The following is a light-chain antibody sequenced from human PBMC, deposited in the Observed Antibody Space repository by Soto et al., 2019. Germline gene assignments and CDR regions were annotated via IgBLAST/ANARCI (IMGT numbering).Light chain of an antibody. CDR1: QCVSNY. CDR3: HQYGGSPQT. V-gene: IGKV3-20*01. Sequence: EIVLTQSPGTLSLSPGERATLSCRASQCVSNYLAWYQRKPGQAPRLLIYGASSRATGIPDRFSGSGSGTDFILTISRLEPEDFAVYYCHQYGGSPQTFGQGTKV. CDR2: GAS. J-gene: IGKJ1*01.